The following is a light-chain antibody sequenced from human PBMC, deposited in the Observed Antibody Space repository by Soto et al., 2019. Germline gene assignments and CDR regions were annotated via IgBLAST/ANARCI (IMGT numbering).Light chain of an antibody. CDR2: DVI. CDR1: SSDVGVYNY. Sequence: QSAPTQPRSVSGSPGQSVTISCTGTSSDVGVYNYVSWYQQHPGKAPQLVIYDVIKRPSGVPDRFSGSKSGNTASLTISGLQAEDEADYYCCSYAGSSLWVFGGGTQLTVL. CDR3: CSYAGSSLWV. J-gene: IGLJ7*01. V-gene: IGLV2-11*01.